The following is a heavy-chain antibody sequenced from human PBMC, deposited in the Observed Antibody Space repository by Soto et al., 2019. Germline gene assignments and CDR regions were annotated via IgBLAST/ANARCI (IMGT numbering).Heavy chain of an antibody. CDR3: ARGRGYSGDDHYYYFDMDV. CDR1: GKTFLSYG. CDR2: SIPIFGTA. Sequence: SVKVSCKASGKTFLSYGISWVRQAPGEGLEWMGGSIPIFGTANYAQKFQGRVTISVDESTSTAYMELSSLRSEDTAVYYCARGRGYSGDDHYYYFDMDVWGQGTTVTVSS. V-gene: IGHV1-69*13. J-gene: IGHJ6*02. D-gene: IGHD5-12*01.